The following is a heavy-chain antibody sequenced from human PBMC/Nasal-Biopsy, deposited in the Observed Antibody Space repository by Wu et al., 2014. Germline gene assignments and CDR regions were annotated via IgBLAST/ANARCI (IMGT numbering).Heavy chain of an antibody. J-gene: IGHJ3*02. CDR1: GFTFSRYS. D-gene: IGHD4-11*01. CDR2: IYSSNDYT. V-gene: IGHV3-21*01. Sequence: LRLSCAASGFTFSRYSMNWVRQAPGKGLEWVSFIYSSNDYTYYADSVRGRFTISRDNAKNSLYLQMNSLRAEDTAVYYCARVTSPTILANGIWGQGTMVTVSS. CDR3: ARVTSPTILANGI.